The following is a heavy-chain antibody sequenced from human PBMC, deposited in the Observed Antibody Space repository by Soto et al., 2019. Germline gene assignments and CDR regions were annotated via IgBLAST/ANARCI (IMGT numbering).Heavy chain of an antibody. V-gene: IGHV3-33*01. CDR2: LWYDASNK. CDR1: GFIFNTYH. CDR3: ARDDHGMDV. Sequence: QVVESGGGVVQPVRSLRLSCAASGFIFNTYHMHWVRQAPAKGLEWVSVLWYDASNKYYADSVKGRFTISRDNSKNTLYIEMNSLRDEDKAVYYCARDDHGMDVWCRGTTVIVSS. J-gene: IGHJ6*02.